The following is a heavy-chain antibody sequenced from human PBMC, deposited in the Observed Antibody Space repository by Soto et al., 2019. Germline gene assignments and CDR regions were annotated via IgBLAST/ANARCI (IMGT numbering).Heavy chain of an antibody. Sequence: SETLSLTCTVSAGSISSSNYYWGWIRQPPGKGMEWIGNIYYSGSTYYNPSLKSRVTISVNTSKNQFSLKLSSVTAADTAVYHCAVEDCSGGSCYGLGFDPWGQGTLVTVSS. CDR3: AVEDCSGGSCYGLGFDP. D-gene: IGHD2-15*01. J-gene: IGHJ5*02. CDR2: IYYSGST. V-gene: IGHV4-39*07. CDR1: AGSISSSNYY.